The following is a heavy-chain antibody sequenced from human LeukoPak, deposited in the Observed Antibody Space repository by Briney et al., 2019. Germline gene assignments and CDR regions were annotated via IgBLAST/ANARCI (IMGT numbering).Heavy chain of an antibody. CDR3: ARDFRFGELTSPG. CDR2: IYHSGST. Sequence: SETLSLTCTVSGYSISGGYYWGWIRQPPGKGVGWIGSIYHSGSTYYNPSLKSRATISVDTSKNQFSLKRSSVTAADTAVYYCARDFRFGELTSPGWGQGTLVTVSS. CDR1: GYSISGGYY. V-gene: IGHV4-38-2*02. D-gene: IGHD3-10*01. J-gene: IGHJ4*02.